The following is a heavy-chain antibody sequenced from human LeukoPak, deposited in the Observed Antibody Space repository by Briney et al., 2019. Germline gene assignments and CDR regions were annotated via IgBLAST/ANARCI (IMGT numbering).Heavy chain of an antibody. CDR1: GYTFTSYG. Sequence: AASVKVSCKASGYTFTSYGISWWRQAPGQGLEWMGWISAYNVNTNYAQKLQGRVTMTTDTSTSTAYMELRSPRADDTAAYYCARVTITMMPYEDYWGQGILVTVSS. CDR3: ARVTITMMPYEDY. CDR2: ISAYNVNT. D-gene: IGHD3-22*01. J-gene: IGHJ4*02. V-gene: IGHV1-18*01.